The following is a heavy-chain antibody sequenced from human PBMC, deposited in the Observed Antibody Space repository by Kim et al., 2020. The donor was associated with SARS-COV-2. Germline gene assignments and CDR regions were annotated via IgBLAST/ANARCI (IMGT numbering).Heavy chain of an antibody. CDR3: AKFFGSVVPVYYYYGMDV. J-gene: IGHJ6*02. V-gene: IGHV3-23*01. CDR2: ISGSGGST. D-gene: IGHD2-2*01. CDR1: GFTFSSYA. Sequence: GGSLRLSCAASGFTFSSYAMSWVRQAPGKGLEWVSAISGSGGSTYYADSVKGRFTISRDNSKNTLYLQMNSLRAEDTAVYYCAKFFGSVVPVYYYYGMDVWGQGTTVTVSS.